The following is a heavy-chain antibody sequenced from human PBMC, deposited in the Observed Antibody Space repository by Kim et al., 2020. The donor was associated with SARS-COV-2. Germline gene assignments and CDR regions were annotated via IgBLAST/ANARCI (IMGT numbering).Heavy chain of an antibody. Sequence: GGSLRLSCAASGFTFSSYSMNWVRQAPGKGLEWVSYISSSSSTIYYADSVKGRFTISRDNAKNSLYLQMNSLRDEDTAVYYCARDGLPAAKYGGYVDYWGQGTLVTVSS. V-gene: IGHV3-48*02. CDR3: ARDGLPAAKYGGYVDY. CDR1: GFTFSSYS. D-gene: IGHD2-2*01. CDR2: ISSSSSTI. J-gene: IGHJ4*02.